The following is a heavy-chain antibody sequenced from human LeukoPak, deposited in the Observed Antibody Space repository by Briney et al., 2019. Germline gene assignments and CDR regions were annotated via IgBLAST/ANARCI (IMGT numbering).Heavy chain of an antibody. CDR2: ISGGGGNT. Sequence: GGSLRLSCAASGFTFTSYAMTWVRQAPGKGLEWVSGISGGGGNTYYADSVKGRFTISRDNSKNKLYLQMNSLRAEDTAVYYCAKAPTTATTRGFDYWGQGTLVTVSS. J-gene: IGHJ4*02. D-gene: IGHD1-1*01. CDR1: GFTFTSYA. V-gene: IGHV3-23*01. CDR3: AKAPTTATTRGFDY.